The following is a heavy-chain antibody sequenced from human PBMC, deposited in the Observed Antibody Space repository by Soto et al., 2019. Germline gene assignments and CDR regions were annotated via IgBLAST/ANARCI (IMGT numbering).Heavy chain of an antibody. CDR3: AKDSSTYYDFWSGYYDWFDP. CDR1: GFTFSSYG. CDR2: ISYDGSNK. Sequence: SGGSLRLSCAASGFTFSSYGMHWVRQAPGKGLEWVAVISYDGSNKYYADSVKGRFTISRDNSKNTLYLQMNSLRAEDTAVYYCAKDSSTYYDFWSGYYDWFDPWGQGTLVTVSS. J-gene: IGHJ5*02. D-gene: IGHD3-3*01. V-gene: IGHV3-30*18.